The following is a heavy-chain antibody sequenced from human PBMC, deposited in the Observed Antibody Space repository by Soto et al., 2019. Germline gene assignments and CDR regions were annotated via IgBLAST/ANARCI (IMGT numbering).Heavy chain of an antibody. Sequence: SQTLSLTCAISGDSVSSNSAAWNWIRQSPSRGLEWLGRTYYRSKWYNDYAVSVKSRITINPDTSKNQFSLQLNSMTPEDTAVYYCARDRRSNWNQFPYYYYGMDVWGQGTTVTVSS. CDR1: GDSVSSNSAA. V-gene: IGHV6-1*01. J-gene: IGHJ6*02. CDR2: TYYRSKWYN. D-gene: IGHD1-20*01. CDR3: ARDRRSNWNQFPYYYYGMDV.